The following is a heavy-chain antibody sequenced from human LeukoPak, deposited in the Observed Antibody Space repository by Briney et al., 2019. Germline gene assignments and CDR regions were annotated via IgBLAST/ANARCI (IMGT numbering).Heavy chain of an antibody. D-gene: IGHD6-13*01. CDR1: GYTFTCYY. Sequence: ASVKVSCKASGYTFTCYYMHWVGQAPGQGLEWMGRINPNSGGTNYAQKFQGRVTMTRDTSISTAYMELSRLRSDDTAVYYCARDREQQLGNWFDPWGQGTLVTVSS. V-gene: IGHV1-2*06. CDR2: INPNSGGT. CDR3: ARDREQQLGNWFDP. J-gene: IGHJ5*02.